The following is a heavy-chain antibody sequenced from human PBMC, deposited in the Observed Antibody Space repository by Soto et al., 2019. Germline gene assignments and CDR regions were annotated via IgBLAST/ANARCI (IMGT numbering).Heavy chain of an antibody. CDR3: ARERAVAVESGVYYYYGMGV. CDR1: GGSISSSSYY. J-gene: IGHJ6*02. D-gene: IGHD6-19*01. Sequence: SETLSLTCTVSGGSISSSSYYWGWIRQPPGKGLEWIGEIYHSGSTNYNPSLKSRVTISVDKSKNQFSLKLSSVTAADTAVYYCARERAVAVESGVYYYYGMGVWGQGTTVTVSS. V-gene: IGHV4-39*07. CDR2: IYHSGST.